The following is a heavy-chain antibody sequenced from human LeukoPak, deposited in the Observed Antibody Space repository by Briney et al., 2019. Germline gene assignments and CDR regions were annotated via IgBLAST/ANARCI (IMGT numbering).Heavy chain of an antibody. CDR2: ISSSGSTI. D-gene: IGHD3-10*02. CDR1: GFTFSSYE. Sequence: GGSLRLSCAASGFTFSSYEMNWVRQAPGKGLEWVSYISSSGSTIYYADSVKGRSTISRDNAKNSLYLQMNSLRAEDTAVYYCAELGITMVGGVWGKGTTVTISS. J-gene: IGHJ6*04. V-gene: IGHV3-48*03. CDR3: AELGITMVGGV.